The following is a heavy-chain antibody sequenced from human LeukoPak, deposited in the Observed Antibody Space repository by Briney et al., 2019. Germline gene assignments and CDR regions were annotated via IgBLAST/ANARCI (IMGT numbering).Heavy chain of an antibody. Sequence: ASVKVSCKASGYTFTSFDINWVRQTAGQGLEWMGWMNPDSGDTGYAPKFQGRVIMTRNTSIRTAYMELSSLTSEDTAVYYCASRTSSGYDYDVFDLWGQETVVTVSS. CDR2: MNPDSGDT. CDR3: ASRTSSGYDYDVFDL. V-gene: IGHV1-8*01. D-gene: IGHD5-12*01. CDR1: GYTFTSFD. J-gene: IGHJ3*01.